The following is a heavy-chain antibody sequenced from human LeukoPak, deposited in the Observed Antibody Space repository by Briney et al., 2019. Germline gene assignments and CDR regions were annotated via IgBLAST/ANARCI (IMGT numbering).Heavy chain of an antibody. D-gene: IGHD5/OR15-5a*01. V-gene: IGHV4-59*01. Sequence: SETLSLTCTVSGGSISYYYWSWIRQPPGKGLEWIGYNYYSGSTNYNPSLKSRVSISVDTSKNHFSLNLSSVTAADTAVYYCARGTSTDFDYWGQGTLVTVSS. CDR2: NYYSGST. CDR1: GGSISYYY. J-gene: IGHJ4*02. CDR3: ARGTSTDFDY.